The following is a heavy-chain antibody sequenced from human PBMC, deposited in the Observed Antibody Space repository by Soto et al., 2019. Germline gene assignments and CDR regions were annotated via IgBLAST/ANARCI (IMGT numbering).Heavy chain of an antibody. CDR2: INHSGST. D-gene: IGHD5-12*01. CDR1: GGSFSGYY. V-gene: IGHV4-34*01. Sequence: SETLSLTCAVYGGSFSGYYWSWIRQPPGKGLEWIGEINHSGSTNYNPSLKSRVTISVDTSKNQFSLKLSSVTAADTAVYYCARGPLYSGYDNGDFDYWGQGTLVTVSS. J-gene: IGHJ4*02. CDR3: ARGPLYSGYDNGDFDY.